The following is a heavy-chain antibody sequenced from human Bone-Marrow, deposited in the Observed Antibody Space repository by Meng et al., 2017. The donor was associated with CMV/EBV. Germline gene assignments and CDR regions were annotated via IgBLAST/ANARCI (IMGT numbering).Heavy chain of an antibody. J-gene: IGHJ4*02. CDR2: IYYSGST. Sequence: SETLSLTCTVSGGSISSYYWSWIRQPPGKGLEWIGYIYYSGSTNYNPSLKSRVTISVDTSKNQFSLKLSSVTPEDTAVYYCARDQGSGYSYWGQGTLVTVSS. CDR3: ARDQGSGYSY. D-gene: IGHD3-22*01. V-gene: IGHV4-59*12. CDR1: GGSISSYY.